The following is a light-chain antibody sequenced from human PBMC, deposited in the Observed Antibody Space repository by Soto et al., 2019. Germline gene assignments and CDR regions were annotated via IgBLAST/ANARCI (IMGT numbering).Light chain of an antibody. J-gene: IGKJ3*01. Sequence: AIQLTQSPSSLSVSVGDRVTITCRASQGISSALAWYQQKPGKAPKLLIYDASSLESGVPSRFSGSGSGTDFTLTISSLQPEDFATYYCQQFNSYLFTFGPGTKVDIK. CDR3: QQFNSYLFT. V-gene: IGKV1-13*02. CDR2: DAS. CDR1: QGISSA.